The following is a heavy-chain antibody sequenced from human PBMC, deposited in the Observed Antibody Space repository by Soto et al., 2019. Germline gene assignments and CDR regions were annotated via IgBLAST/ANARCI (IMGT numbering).Heavy chain of an antibody. V-gene: IGHV3-30-3*01. J-gene: IGHJ2*01. CDR3: AGDPLWGTAMVLWYFDL. Sequence: QVQLVESGGGVVQPGRSLRLSCAASGFTFSSYAMHWVRQAPGKGLEWVAVISYDGSNKYYADSVKGRFTISRDNSKNXXYLQMHSLRAEDRAVYYCAGDPLWGTAMVLWYFDLWGRGTLVTVSS. CDR2: ISYDGSNK. CDR1: GFTFSSYA. D-gene: IGHD5-18*01.